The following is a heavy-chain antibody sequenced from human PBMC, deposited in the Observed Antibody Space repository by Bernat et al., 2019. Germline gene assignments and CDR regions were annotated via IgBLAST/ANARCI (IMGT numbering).Heavy chain of an antibody. CDR1: GFSLTTGGMS. CDR2: IDWDDDK. V-gene: IGHV2-70*15. D-gene: IGHD4-17*01. Sequence: QVTLRESGPALVKPTQTLTLTCTFSGFSLTTGGMSVSWIRQPPGKALEWLTRIDWDDDKYYCTSLKPRLTISKDTSKNQVVLTMTNMDPVDTATYYCARHYGDYSIDYWGQGTLVTVSS. J-gene: IGHJ4*02. CDR3: ARHYGDYSIDY.